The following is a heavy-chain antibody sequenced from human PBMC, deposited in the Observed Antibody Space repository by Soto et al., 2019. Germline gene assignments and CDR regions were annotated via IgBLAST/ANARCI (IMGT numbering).Heavy chain of an antibody. CDR2: IYSGGNT. D-gene: IGHD3-22*01. CDR3: ARGRLGYASSRWYYFDY. V-gene: IGHV3-66*01. CDR1: GFTVGSNDY. Sequence: GALRRSCAASGFTVGSNDYMTWGRPAPEKGVQWVSVIYSGGNTYYADSVKGRFTVSRENSKNTLYLQMNSLRAEDTAVYYCARGRLGYASSRWYYFDYWGQGTPVTVSS. J-gene: IGHJ4*02.